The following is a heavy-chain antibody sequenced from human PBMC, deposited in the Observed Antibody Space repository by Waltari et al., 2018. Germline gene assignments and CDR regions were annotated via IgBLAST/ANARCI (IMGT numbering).Heavy chain of an antibody. V-gene: IGHV3-23*01. CDR3: ARDHNTYHYDETALGSGV. CDR1: GFTFSNYA. J-gene: IGHJ4*02. D-gene: IGHD3-16*01. CDR2: RSGSGISL. Sequence: EVQLLESGGGLVQPGGSLRLSCAASGFTFSNYAMTWVRQAPGKGLEWVSNRSGSGISLSYADSVRGRCTVSRDNSQDTVDLQMNNLRADDTAMYYCARDHNTYHYDETALGSGVWGQGTLVTVSS.